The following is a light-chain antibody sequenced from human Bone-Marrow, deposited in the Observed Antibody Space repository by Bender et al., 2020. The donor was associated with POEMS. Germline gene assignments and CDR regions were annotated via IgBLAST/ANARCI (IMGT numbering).Light chain of an antibody. CDR2: EVS. J-gene: IGLJ3*02. V-gene: IGLV2-23*02. CDR3: CSYAGPWV. Sequence: QSALTQPASVSGSPGQSITISCTGTSSDVGSYNLVSWYQQHPGKAPKLIIYEVSRRPAGVSNRFSGSKSGNTASLTISGLQAEDEADYYCCSYAGPWVFGGGTKLTVL. CDR1: SSDVGSYNL.